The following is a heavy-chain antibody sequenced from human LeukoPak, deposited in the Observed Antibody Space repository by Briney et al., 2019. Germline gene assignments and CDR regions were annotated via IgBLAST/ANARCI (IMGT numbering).Heavy chain of an antibody. CDR2: ISWDGGST. D-gene: IGHD2-2*01. CDR3: AKAGDCSSTSCPEYYYYMDV. CDR1: GFTFDDYA. J-gene: IGHJ6*03. V-gene: IGHV3-43D*03. Sequence: GGSLRLSCAASGFTFDDYAMHWVRQAPGKGLEWVSLISWDGGSTYYADSVKGRFTISRDNSKNSLYLQMNSLRAEDTALYYCAKAGDCSSTSCPEYYYYMDVWGKGTTVTVSS.